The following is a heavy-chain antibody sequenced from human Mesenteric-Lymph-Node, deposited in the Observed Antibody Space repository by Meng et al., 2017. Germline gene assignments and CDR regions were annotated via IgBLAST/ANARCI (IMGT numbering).Heavy chain of an antibody. CDR3: ARILRVVAATRSYYYYYGMDV. CDR2: INTNTGNP. Sequence: ASVKVSCKASGYTFTSYAMNWVRQAPGQGLEWMGWINTNTGNPTYAQGFTGRFVFSLDTSVSTAYLQISSLKAEDTAVYYCARILRVVAATRSYYYYYGMDVWGQGTTVTVSS. D-gene: IGHD2-15*01. J-gene: IGHJ6*02. V-gene: IGHV7-4-1*02. CDR1: GYTFTSYA.